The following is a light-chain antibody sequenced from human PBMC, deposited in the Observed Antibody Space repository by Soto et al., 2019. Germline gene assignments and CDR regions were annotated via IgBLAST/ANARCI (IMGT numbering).Light chain of an antibody. Sequence: EIVFTQSPGTLSLSPGERATLPCRTSQSVSSKYLAWYQQKLGQAPSLLLYDASNRANGIPARFSGSGSGTDLTLTISSLEPEDFAVYDCQQRSNWPTGTFGGGTQVDI. J-gene: IGKJ4*01. CDR3: QQRSNWPTGT. V-gene: IGKV3-11*01. CDR1: QSVSSKY. CDR2: DAS.